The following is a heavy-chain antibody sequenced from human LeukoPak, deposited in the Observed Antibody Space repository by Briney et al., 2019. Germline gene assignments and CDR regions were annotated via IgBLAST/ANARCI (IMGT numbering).Heavy chain of an antibody. Sequence: GGSLRLSCAASGFTFSSYNMNWVRQAPGKGLEWVSSITISGSYIYYADSVKGRFTISRDNAKNSLYLQMNSLRAEDTAVYYCARGDCSGGSCYLSLTTIDYWGQGTLVTVSS. CDR2: ITISGSYI. D-gene: IGHD2-15*01. CDR1: GFTFSSYN. J-gene: IGHJ4*02. CDR3: ARGDCSGGSCYLSLTTIDY. V-gene: IGHV3-21*01.